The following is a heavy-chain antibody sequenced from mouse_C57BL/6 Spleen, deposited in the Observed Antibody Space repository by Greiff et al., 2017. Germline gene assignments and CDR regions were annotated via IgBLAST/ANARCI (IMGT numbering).Heavy chain of an antibody. CDR3: TRDPYGSSYDLAY. CDR2: IDPETGGT. Sequence: QVQLQQSGAELVRPGASVTLSCKASGYTFTDYEMHWVKQTPVHGLAWIGAIDPETGGTAYNQKFKGKAILTADKSSSTAYMERRSLTSEDSAVXYGTRDPYGSSYDLAYWGQGTLVTVSA. D-gene: IGHD1-1*01. V-gene: IGHV1-15*01. CDR1: GYTFTDYE. J-gene: IGHJ3*01.